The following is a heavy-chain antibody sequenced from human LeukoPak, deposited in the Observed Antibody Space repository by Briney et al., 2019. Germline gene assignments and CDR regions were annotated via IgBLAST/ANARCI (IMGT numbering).Heavy chain of an antibody. V-gene: IGHV4-39*07. Sequence: SETLSLTCIVSGGSITSNTYFWDWIRQTPGKGLEWIGSIYYSGSTYYNPSLKSRVTISLDTSKNQFSLKLSSVTAADTAMYYCARVKRKYQLLKPLHETPSHYFDYWGRGTLVSVFS. D-gene: IGHD2-2*01. CDR3: ARVKRKYQLLKPLHETPSHYFDY. CDR1: GGSITSNTYF. J-gene: IGHJ4*02. CDR2: IYYSGST.